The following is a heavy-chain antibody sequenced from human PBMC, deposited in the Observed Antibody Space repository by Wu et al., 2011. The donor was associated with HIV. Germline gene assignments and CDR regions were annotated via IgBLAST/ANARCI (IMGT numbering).Heavy chain of an antibody. CDR1: GGTFNTYA. CDR2: IIPTFGTA. V-gene: IGHV1-69*05. Sequence: QVQLVQSGAEVKKPGSSVKVTCKASGGTFNTYAISWVRQAPGQGLEWMGGIIPTFGTANNAQKFQGRVTITTDESTSTAYMELSSLRSEDTAVYYCARGRPRDGYNYPANYWGQGTLVTVSS. J-gene: IGHJ4*02. CDR3: ARGRPRDGYNYPANY. D-gene: IGHD5-24*01.